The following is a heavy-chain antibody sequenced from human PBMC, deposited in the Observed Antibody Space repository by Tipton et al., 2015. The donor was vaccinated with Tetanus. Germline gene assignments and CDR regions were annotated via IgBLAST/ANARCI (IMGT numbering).Heavy chain of an antibody. CDR3: ARHWSTAYASPFDR. D-gene: IGHD2-2*01. Sequence: QLVQSGAEMKKPGETLKIYCKGSGYNFATSWIAWVRQMPGKGLEWLGIIYPGDSSSRYSPSFQGRVTLSVDKSNNTAYLHLGSLRAADSGVYFCARHWSTAYASPFDRWGQGTLVTVSS. V-gene: IGHV5-51*01. CDR1: GYNFATSW. CDR2: IYPGDSSS. J-gene: IGHJ5*02.